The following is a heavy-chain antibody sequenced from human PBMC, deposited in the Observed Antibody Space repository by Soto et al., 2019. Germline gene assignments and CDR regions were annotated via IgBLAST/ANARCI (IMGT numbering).Heavy chain of an antibody. V-gene: IGHV1-2*04. D-gene: IGHD3-10*01. J-gene: IGHJ6*02. CDR2: INPNSGGT. Sequence: ASVKVSCKASGYTFTGYYMHWVRQAPGQGLEWMGWINPNSGGTNYAQKFQGWVTMTRDTSISTAYMELSRLRSDDTAVYYCARVRGYGSGSYYDYYYYGMDVWGQGTTVTVSS. CDR1: GYTFTGYY. CDR3: ARVRGYGSGSYYDYYYYGMDV.